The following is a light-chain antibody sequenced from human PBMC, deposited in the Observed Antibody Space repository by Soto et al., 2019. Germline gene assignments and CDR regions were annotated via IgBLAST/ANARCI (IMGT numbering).Light chain of an antibody. J-gene: IGKJ1*01. CDR3: QQSFSTPRT. CDR2: GAS. V-gene: IGKV1-39*01. Sequence: DIQMTQSPSPLSATVGDRVTITCRASQTISTYLNWYQQKPGKAPKLLICGASSLQSGVPSRFSGSGSGTDFTLTISSLQPEDFGTYYCQQSFSTPRTFGQGTKVDIK. CDR1: QTISTY.